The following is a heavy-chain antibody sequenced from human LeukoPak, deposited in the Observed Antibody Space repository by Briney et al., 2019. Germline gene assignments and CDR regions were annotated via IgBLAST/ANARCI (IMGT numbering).Heavy chain of an antibody. J-gene: IGHJ6*03. CDR2: INHSGST. CDR1: GGSFSGYY. Sequence: SETLSLTCAVYGGSFSGYYWSWIRQTPEKGLEWIGEINHSGSTNYNPSLKSRVTISVDTSKNQFSLNLSSVTAADTAVFYCARTKGDFWSGYFSYYYMDTWGKGTTVTVSS. V-gene: IGHV4-34*01. CDR3: ARTKGDFWSGYFSYYYMDT. D-gene: IGHD3-3*01.